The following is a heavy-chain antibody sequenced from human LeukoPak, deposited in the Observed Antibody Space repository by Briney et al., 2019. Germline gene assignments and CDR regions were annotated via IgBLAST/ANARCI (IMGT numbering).Heavy chain of an antibody. CDR3: ARGYCSSTSCPNDY. J-gene: IGHJ4*02. V-gene: IGHV1-8*01. CDR1: GYTFTSYD. D-gene: IGHD2-2*01. Sequence: ASVKVSCKASGYTFTSYDINWVRQATGQGLEWMGWMNPNSGNTGYAQKFQGRVTITRNTSISTAYMELSSLRSEDTAAYYCARGYCSSTSCPNDYWGQGTLVTVSS. CDR2: MNPNSGNT.